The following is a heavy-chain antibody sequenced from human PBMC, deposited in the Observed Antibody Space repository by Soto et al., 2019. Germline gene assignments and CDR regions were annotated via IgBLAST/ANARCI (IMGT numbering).Heavy chain of an antibody. CDR1: GFTFSSYG. D-gene: IGHD1-1*01. V-gene: IGHV3-23*01. CDR2: ISGRTGIT. CDR3: GVQYDY. Sequence: EVQVLESGGGLVQPGGSLRLSCAASGFTFSSYGMSWVRQAPGKGREWVSAISGRTGITSYADSVKGRFTISRDNSRNTLYLQMNSLRAEDTAVYYCGVQYDYWGQGPLVAVSS. J-gene: IGHJ4*02.